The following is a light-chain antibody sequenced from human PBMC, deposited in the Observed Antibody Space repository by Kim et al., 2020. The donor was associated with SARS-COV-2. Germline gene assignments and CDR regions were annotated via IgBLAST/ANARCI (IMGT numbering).Light chain of an antibody. CDR3: VLQCDNSWV. V-gene: IGLV7-43*01. Sequence: PGGNVTPTCASSTGAVTSYFLPYWFQHKPGQSPRTLIYSTTKKHSWTPARFSGSLLGDKAALTVSGVQPEDEAEYHCVLQCDNSWVFGGGTQLTVL. J-gene: IGLJ3*02. CDR1: TGAVTSYFL. CDR2: STT.